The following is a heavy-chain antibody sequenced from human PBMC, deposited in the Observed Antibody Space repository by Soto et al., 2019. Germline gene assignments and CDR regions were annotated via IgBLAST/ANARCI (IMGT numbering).Heavy chain of an antibody. D-gene: IGHD5-12*01. CDR2: VSAYNGNT. V-gene: IGHV1-18*01. CDR3: ARDPGSGYEWDFDY. Sequence: AAKASSRASCYTFTSYGFSCVLQPPREGLEGRVGVSAYNGNTNYAQKLQGRVTMTVDTSTNTSYMELRALTSEDTAVYYCARDPGSGYEWDFDYWGQGTLVTVSS. J-gene: IGHJ4*02. CDR1: CYTFTSYG.